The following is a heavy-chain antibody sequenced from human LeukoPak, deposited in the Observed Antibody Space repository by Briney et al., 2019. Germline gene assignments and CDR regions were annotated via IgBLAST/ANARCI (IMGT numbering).Heavy chain of an antibody. CDR2: ISSSSSYI. CDR1: GFTFSSYR. Sequence: TGGSLGLSCAASGFTFSSYRMNWVRRAPGKGLEWVSSISSSSSYIYYADSVKGRFTISRDNAKNSLYLQMNSLRAEDTAVYYCAREGSGVAGHFDYWGQGTLVTVSS. D-gene: IGHD6-19*01. J-gene: IGHJ4*02. V-gene: IGHV3-21*01. CDR3: AREGSGVAGHFDY.